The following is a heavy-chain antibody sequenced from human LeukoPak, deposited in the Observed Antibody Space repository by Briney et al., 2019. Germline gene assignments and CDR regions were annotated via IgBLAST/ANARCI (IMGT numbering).Heavy chain of an antibody. D-gene: IGHD3-22*01. J-gene: IGHJ4*02. CDR3: ARAEGGGYYYDSSGYYQPPSLFVY. Sequence: ASVKVSCKASGYTFTSYGISWVRQAPGQRLEWMGWISAYNGNTNYAQKLQGRVTMTTDTSTSTAYMELRSLRSDDTAVYYCARAEGGGYYYDSSGYYQPPSLFVYWGQGTLVTVSS. V-gene: IGHV1-18*01. CDR1: GYTFTSYG. CDR2: ISAYNGNT.